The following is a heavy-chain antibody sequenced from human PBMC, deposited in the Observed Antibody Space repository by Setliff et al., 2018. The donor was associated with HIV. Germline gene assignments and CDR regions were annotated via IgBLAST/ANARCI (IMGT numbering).Heavy chain of an antibody. CDR3: ARQNRYYYGSGCFHNWFDP. CDR1: GGTFSSYA. V-gene: IGHV1-69*10. Sequence: WASVKVSCKASGGTFSSYAISWVRQAPGQGLEWMGGIIPILGIANYAQKFQGRVTITADKSTSTAYMELSSLRSEDTAVYYCARQNRYYYGSGCFHNWFDPWGQGTLVTVSS. J-gene: IGHJ5*02. CDR2: IIPILGIA. D-gene: IGHD3-10*01.